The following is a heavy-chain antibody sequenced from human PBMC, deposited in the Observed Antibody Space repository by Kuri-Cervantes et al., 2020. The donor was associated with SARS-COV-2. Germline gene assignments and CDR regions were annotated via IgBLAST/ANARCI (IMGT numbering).Heavy chain of an antibody. CDR2: IIPIFGTA. CDR3: ASGRYYDFWSGYYPFDY. V-gene: IGHV1-69*05. D-gene: IGHD3-3*01. CDR1: GGTFSSYA. Sequence: SVKVSCKASGGTFSSYAISWVRQAPGQGLEWMGGIIPIFGTANYAQKFQGRVTITTDKSTSTAYMELSSLRSEDTAVYYCASGRYYDFWSGYYPFDYWGQGTLVTVSS. J-gene: IGHJ4*02.